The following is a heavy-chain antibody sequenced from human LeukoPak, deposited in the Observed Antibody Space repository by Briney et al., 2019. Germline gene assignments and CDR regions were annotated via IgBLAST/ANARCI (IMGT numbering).Heavy chain of an antibody. CDR1: GYTFTGYY. Sequence: ASVTVSCKASGYTFTGYYMHWVRQAPGQGLEWMGRINPNSGGTNYAQKFQGRVTMTRDTSINTAYMELSRLRSDDTAVYYCALGVGYYDSSGYTAYNWFDPWGQGTLVTVSS. CDR3: ALGVGYYDSSGYTAYNWFDP. CDR2: INPNSGGT. D-gene: IGHD3-22*01. V-gene: IGHV1-2*06. J-gene: IGHJ5*02.